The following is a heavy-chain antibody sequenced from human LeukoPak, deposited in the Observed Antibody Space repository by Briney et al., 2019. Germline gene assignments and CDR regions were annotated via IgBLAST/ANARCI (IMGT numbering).Heavy chain of an antibody. CDR3: ARHSIVVVSNFDY. V-gene: IGHV4-39*01. D-gene: IGHD3-22*01. CDR1: GGSISSSSYY. J-gene: IGHJ4*02. Sequence: SETPSLTCTVSGGSISSSSYYWGWIRQPPGKGLEWIGSIYYSGSTYYNPSLKSRVTISVDTSKNQFSLKLSSVTAADTAVYYCARHSIVVVSNFDYWGQGTLVTVSS. CDR2: IYYSGST.